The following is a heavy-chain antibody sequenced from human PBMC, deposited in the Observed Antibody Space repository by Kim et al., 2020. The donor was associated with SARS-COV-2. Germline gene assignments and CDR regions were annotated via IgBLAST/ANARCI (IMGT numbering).Heavy chain of an antibody. CDR2: IIPILGIA. Sequence: SVKVSCKASGGTFSSYTISWVRQAPGQGLEWMGRIIPILGIANYAQKFQGRVTITADKSTSTAYMELSSLRSEDTAVYYCARAVVGAGGSLQYYFDYWGQGTLVTVSS. CDR1: GGTFSSYT. D-gene: IGHD1-26*01. CDR3: ARAVVGAGGSLQYYFDY. J-gene: IGHJ4*02. V-gene: IGHV1-69*02.